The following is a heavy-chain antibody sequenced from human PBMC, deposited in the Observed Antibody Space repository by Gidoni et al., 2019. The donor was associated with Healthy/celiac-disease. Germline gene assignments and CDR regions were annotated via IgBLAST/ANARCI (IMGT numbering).Heavy chain of an antibody. CDR3: ARIVRSIVGATFEFDY. Sequence: QVTLKESVPVLVKPTETLTLTCTVSGFSLSNARMGVSWLRQPPGNALEWLATIFSNDEKSYSTSLKSRLTISKDTSKSQVVLTMTNMDPVDTATYYCARIVRSIVGATFEFDYWGQGTLVTVSS. D-gene: IGHD1-26*01. CDR2: IFSNDEK. CDR1: GFSLSNARMG. J-gene: IGHJ4*02. V-gene: IGHV2-26*01.